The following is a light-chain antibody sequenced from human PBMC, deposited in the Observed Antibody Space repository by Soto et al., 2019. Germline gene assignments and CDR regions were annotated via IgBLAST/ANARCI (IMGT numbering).Light chain of an antibody. J-gene: IGKJ4*01. V-gene: IGKV3-20*01. Sequence: EIVLTQSPGTLSLSPGERATLSCRASQSVSSSYLAWYQQKPGQAPRLLIYGASSRATGIPDRFSGSGSGTDFTLTISSLQAEDVAVYYCQQYYSTPPTFGGGTKVDIK. CDR1: QSVSSSY. CDR2: GAS. CDR3: QQYYSTPPT.